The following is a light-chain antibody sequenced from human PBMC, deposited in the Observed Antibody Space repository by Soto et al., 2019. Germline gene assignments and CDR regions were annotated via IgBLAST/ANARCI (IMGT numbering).Light chain of an antibody. V-gene: IGKV3-20*01. CDR1: QSVSSSY. CDR3: QQYGSSP. J-gene: IGKJ1*01. CDR2: GAS. Sequence: EIVLTQSPGTLSLSPGERATHSCRASQSVSSSYLAWYQQKPGQAPRLLIYGASSRATGIPDRFSGSGSGTDFTLTISRLEPEDFAVYYCQQYGSSPFGQGTKVDIK.